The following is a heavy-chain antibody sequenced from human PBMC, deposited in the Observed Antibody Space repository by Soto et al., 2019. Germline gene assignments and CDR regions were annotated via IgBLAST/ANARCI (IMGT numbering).Heavy chain of an antibody. D-gene: IGHD6-19*01. CDR3: ARGPLTVAGAYYYYYGMDV. CDR1: GFTFSSYG. J-gene: IGHJ6*02. Sequence: GGSLRLSCAASGFTFSSYGMHWVRQAPGKGLEWVAVIWYDGSNKYYADSVKGRFTISRDNSKNTLYLQMNSLRAEDTAVYYCARGPLTVAGAYYYYYGMDVWGQGTTVTVFS. CDR2: IWYDGSNK. V-gene: IGHV3-33*01.